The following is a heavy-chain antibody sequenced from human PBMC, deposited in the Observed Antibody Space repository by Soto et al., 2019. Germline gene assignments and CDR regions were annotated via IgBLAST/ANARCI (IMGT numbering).Heavy chain of an antibody. CDR1: GGSISSYY. D-gene: IGHD6-13*01. CDR3: ARGGAAAGIVSEYYYYYYYMDV. J-gene: IGHJ6*03. Sequence: QVQLQESGPGLVKPSETLSLTCTVSGGSISSYYWSWIRQPPGKGLEWIGYIYYSGSTNYNPSLKSRVTISVDTSKNQFSLKLSSVTAADTAVYYCARGGAAAGIVSEYYYYYYYMDVWGKGTTVTVSS. CDR2: IYYSGST. V-gene: IGHV4-59*01.